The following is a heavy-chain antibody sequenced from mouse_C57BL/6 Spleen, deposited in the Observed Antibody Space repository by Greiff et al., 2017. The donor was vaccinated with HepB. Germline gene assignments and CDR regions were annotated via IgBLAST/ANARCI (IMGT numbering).Heavy chain of an antibody. J-gene: IGHJ4*01. Sequence: VQLQQPGAELVRPRSSVKLSCKASGYTFTSYWMHWVKQRPIQGLEWIGNIDPSDSETHYNQKFKDKATLTVDKSSSTAYMQLSSLTSEDSAVYYCARSGTYGSSYNYAMDYWGQGTSVTVSS. CDR2: IDPSDSET. D-gene: IGHD1-1*01. CDR1: GYTFTSYW. V-gene: IGHV1-52*01. CDR3: ARSGTYGSSYNYAMDY.